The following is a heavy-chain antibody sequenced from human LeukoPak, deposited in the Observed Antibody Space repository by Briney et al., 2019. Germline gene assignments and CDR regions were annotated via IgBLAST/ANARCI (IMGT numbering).Heavy chain of an antibody. J-gene: IGHJ4*02. Sequence: GGSLRLSCEASGFTFSSYCMNWVRQALGKGLEWVSTINSSSSYKYYADSVKGRFTISRDNAKNSLYLQMNSLRAEDTAVYYCARDRYYDSSGYPEDWGQGTLVTVSS. CDR2: INSSSSYK. V-gene: IGHV3-21*01. CDR3: ARDRYYDSSGYPED. D-gene: IGHD3-22*01. CDR1: GFTFSSYC.